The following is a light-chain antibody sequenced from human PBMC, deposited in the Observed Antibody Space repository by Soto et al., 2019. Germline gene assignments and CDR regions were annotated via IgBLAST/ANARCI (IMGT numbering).Light chain of an antibody. Sequence: EIVLTQSPGTLSLSPGERATLSCRASHSVSGSSLAWYQQRLGQAPRLLIYDTSSRATGIPDRFSGSGSGTDFTLTISRLEPEDFAVYYCQQHGSAPWTFGQGTKVEVK. CDR2: DTS. J-gene: IGKJ1*01. CDR1: HSVSGSS. V-gene: IGKV3-20*01. CDR3: QQHGSAPWT.